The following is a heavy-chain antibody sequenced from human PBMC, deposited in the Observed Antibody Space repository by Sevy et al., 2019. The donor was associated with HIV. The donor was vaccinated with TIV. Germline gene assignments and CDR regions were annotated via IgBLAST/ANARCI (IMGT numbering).Heavy chain of an antibody. CDR3: AKDLTYPPLPWFGEGYYYYYYDMEV. J-gene: IGHJ6*02. V-gene: IGHV3-23*01. CDR1: GFTFSSYA. D-gene: IGHD3-10*01. Sequence: GGSLRLSCAASGFTFSSYAMSWVRQAPGKGLEWVSAISGSGGSTYYADSVKGRFTISRDNSKNTLYLQMNSLRAEDTPVYYCAKDLTYPPLPWFGEGYYYYYYDMEVWGQGTTVTVSS. CDR2: ISGSGGST.